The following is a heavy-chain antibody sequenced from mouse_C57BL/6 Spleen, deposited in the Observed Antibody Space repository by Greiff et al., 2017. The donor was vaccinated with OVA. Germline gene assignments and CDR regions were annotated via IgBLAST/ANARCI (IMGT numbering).Heavy chain of an antibody. D-gene: IGHD2-4*01. CDR3: ARRDYDDGVMDY. CDR2: ISSGSSTI. CDR1: GFTFSDYG. Sequence: EVKVVESGGGLVKPGGSLKLSCAASGFTFSDYGMHWVRQAPEKGLEWVAYISSGSSTIYYADTVKGRFTISRDNAKNTLFLQMTSLRSEDTAMYYCARRDYDDGVMDYWGQGTSLTVSS. V-gene: IGHV5-17*01. J-gene: IGHJ2*02.